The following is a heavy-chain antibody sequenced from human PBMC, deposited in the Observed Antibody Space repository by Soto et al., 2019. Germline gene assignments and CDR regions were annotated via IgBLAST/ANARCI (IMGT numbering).Heavy chain of an antibody. Sequence: SQTLSLTCAMSGDSVSSDSAAWNWIRQSQSRGLEWLGRTYYRSKWYNDYAVSVKSRITINPDTSKNQFSLQLNSVTPEDTAVHYCARDKGTKYYYGSGTPTTAFYSWGQGTPLPVSS. CDR2: TYYRSKWYN. CDR1: GDSVSSDSAA. V-gene: IGHV6-1*01. CDR3: ARDKGTKYYYGSGTPTTAFYS. J-gene: IGHJ4*02. D-gene: IGHD3-10*01.